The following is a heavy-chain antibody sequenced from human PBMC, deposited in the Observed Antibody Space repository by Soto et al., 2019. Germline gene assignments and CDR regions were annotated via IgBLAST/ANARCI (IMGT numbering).Heavy chain of an antibody. J-gene: IGHJ5*02. CDR2: INHSGNT. V-gene: IGHV4-34*01. CDR1: GASLSDNY. D-gene: IGHD2-21*01. CDR3: ARARGEFDA. Sequence: SETLSLTCAVYGASLSDNYCNWLRQPPGKGLEWIGEINHSGNTNYNPSLRSRVAISIDTSKNQLSLNLRSVSAADTAVYYCARARGEFDAWGQGTPVTVSS.